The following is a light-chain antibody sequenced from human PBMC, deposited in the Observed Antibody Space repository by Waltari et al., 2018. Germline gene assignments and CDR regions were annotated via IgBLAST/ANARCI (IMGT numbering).Light chain of an antibody. Sequence: QSALPQPRPVSGPPGRSVTISCTGTSSSLGGYNYVPWYQQHPGKAPKLMIYDVSTRPSGVPDRFSGSKSGNTASLTISGLQAEDEADYYCCSYAGSYTLGVFGGGTKLTVL. CDR2: DVS. CDR1: SSSLGGYNY. V-gene: IGLV2-11*01. CDR3: CSYAGSYTLGV. J-gene: IGLJ3*02.